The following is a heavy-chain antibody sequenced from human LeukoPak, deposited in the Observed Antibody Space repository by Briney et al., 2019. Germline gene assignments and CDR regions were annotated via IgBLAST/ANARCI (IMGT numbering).Heavy chain of an antibody. CDR1: GYTFTGYY. V-gene: IGHV1-2*02. J-gene: IGHJ4*02. Sequence: ASVKVSCKASGYTFTGYYMHWVRQAPGQGLGWMGWINPNSGGTNYAQKFQGRVTMTRDTSISTAYMELSRLRSDDTAVYYCARDERWLQPNFDYWGQGTLVTVSS. CDR3: ARDERWLQPNFDY. D-gene: IGHD5-24*01. CDR2: INPNSGGT.